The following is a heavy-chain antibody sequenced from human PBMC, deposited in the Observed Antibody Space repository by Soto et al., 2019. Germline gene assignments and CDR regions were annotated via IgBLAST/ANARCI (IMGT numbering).Heavy chain of an antibody. J-gene: IGHJ4*02. D-gene: IGHD3-22*01. CDR3: AREGYYYDSSGYYPYVYIDY. V-gene: IGHV3-21*01. Sequence: EVQLVESGGGLVKPGGSLRLSCAASGFTFSSYSMNWVRQAPGKGLEWVSSISSSSSYIYYADSVKGRFTISGDNAKNSLYLQMNSLRAEDTAVYYCAREGYYYDSSGYYPYVYIDYWGQGTLVTVSS. CDR2: ISSSSSYI. CDR1: GFTFSSYS.